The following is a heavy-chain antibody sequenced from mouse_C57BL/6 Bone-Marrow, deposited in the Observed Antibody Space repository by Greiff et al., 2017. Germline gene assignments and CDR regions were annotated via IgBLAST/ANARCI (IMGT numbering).Heavy chain of an antibody. D-gene: IGHD1-1*01. V-gene: IGHV1-50*01. CDR1: GYTFTSYW. J-gene: IGHJ1*03. CDR3: AREVLTTVVAPYFDV. Sequence: QVQLQQPGAELVKPGASVKLSCKASGYTFTSYWMQWVKQRPGQGLEWIGEIDPSDSYTNYNQKFKGKATLTVVTSSSTAYMQLSSLTSEDSAVYYCAREVLTTVVAPYFDVWGTGTTVTVSS. CDR2: IDPSDSYT.